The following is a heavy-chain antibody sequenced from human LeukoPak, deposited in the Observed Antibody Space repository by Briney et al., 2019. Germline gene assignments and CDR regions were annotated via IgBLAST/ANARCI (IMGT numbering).Heavy chain of an antibody. Sequence: PSGTLSFTCAVSGGSVSRSNWWNWVRQPPGKGLEWIGEIHHSGSTNYNPSLKSRVTMSVDKSKNQFSLKLSSVTAADTAVYYCARTEAFCSDTSCPNWFDPWGQGTLVTVSS. J-gene: IGHJ5*02. D-gene: IGHD2-2*01. CDR3: ARTEAFCSDTSCPNWFDP. CDR2: IHHSGST. CDR1: GGSVSRSNW. V-gene: IGHV4-4*02.